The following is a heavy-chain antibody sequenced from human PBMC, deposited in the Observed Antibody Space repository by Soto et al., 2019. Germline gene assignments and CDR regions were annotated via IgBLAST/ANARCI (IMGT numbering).Heavy chain of an antibody. CDR2: ISWNSGSI. V-gene: IGHV3-9*01. D-gene: IGHD2-8*01. CDR1: GFTFDDYA. J-gene: IGHJ6*03. Sequence: GGSLRLSCAASGFTFDDYAMHWVRQAPGKGLEWVSGISWNSGSIGYADSVKGRFTISRDNAKNSLYLQMNSLRAEDTALYYCAKGLEGEGYCTNGVCYRRYYYYMDVWGKGTTVTVSS. CDR3: AKGLEGEGYCTNGVCYRRYYYYMDV.